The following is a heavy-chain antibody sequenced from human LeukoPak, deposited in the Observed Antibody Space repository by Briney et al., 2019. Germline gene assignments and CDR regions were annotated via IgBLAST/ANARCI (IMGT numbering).Heavy chain of an antibody. CDR3: ARTLAARHTSGYIDY. CDR2: IKEDGSEK. V-gene: IGHV3-7*01. Sequence: PGGSLRLSCAASGFTFSSYAMTWVRQAPGKGLEWVANIKEDGSEKYYVDSVKGRFTISRDNGKNSLYLQMNSLRAEDTAVYYCARTLAARHTSGYIDYWGQGTLVTVSS. D-gene: IGHD3-22*01. CDR1: GFTFSSYA. J-gene: IGHJ4*02.